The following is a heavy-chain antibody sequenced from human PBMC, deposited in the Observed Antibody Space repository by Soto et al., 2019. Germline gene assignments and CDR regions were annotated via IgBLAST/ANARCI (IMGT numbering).Heavy chain of an antibody. Sequence: QVPLVQSGAEVKKPGASVKVSCKASGYTFTSYDINWVRQATGQGLEWMGWMNPNSGNTGYAQKFQGRVTMTRNTSISTAYMELSSLRSEDTAVYYCARARSYDFWSGYYTHNWFDPWGQGTLVTVSS. V-gene: IGHV1-8*01. J-gene: IGHJ5*02. CDR1: GYTFTSYD. CDR3: ARARSYDFWSGYYTHNWFDP. D-gene: IGHD3-3*01. CDR2: MNPNSGNT.